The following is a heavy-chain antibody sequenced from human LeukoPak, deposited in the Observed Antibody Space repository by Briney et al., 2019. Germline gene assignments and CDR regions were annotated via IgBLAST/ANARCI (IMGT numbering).Heavy chain of an antibody. V-gene: IGHV4-59*01. D-gene: IGHD4-17*01. Sequence: TLSLTCTVSGGSISSYYWSWIRQPPGKGLEWIGYIYYSGSTNYNPSLKSRVTISADTSKNQFSLKLSSVTAADTAVYYCASTETTDGMDVWGQGTTVTVSS. CDR1: GGSISSYY. CDR2: IYYSGST. J-gene: IGHJ6*02. CDR3: ASTETTDGMDV.